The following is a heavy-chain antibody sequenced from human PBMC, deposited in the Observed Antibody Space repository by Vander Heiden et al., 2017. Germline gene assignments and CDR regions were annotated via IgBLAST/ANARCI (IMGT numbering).Heavy chain of an antibody. Sequence: EVQLVESGGGLVKRGGSLRPSSAASGFTFRDRSMNWVRQAPGKGLEWVSSISSSGTFIYYADSVKGRFTISRDNAQNSLYLQMNSLRAEDTAVYYCASDRKGLGYYYYGMEVWGQGTTVTVSS. V-gene: IGHV3-21*01. J-gene: IGHJ6*02. CDR2: ISSSGTFI. D-gene: IGHD2-15*01. CDR3: ASDRKGLGYYYYGMEV. CDR1: GFTFRDRS.